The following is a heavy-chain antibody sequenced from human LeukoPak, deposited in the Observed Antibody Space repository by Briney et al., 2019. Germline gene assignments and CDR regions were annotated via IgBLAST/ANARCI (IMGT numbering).Heavy chain of an antibody. CDR1: GFTFSSYA. Sequence: GGSLRLSCAASGFTFSSYAMSWVRPAPGKGLEWVSAISGSGGSTYYADSVKGRFTISRDNSKNTLYLQMNSLRAEDTAVYYCAKDSYSYGHFDYWGQGTLVTVSS. V-gene: IGHV3-23*01. CDR3: AKDSYSYGHFDY. CDR2: ISGSGGST. D-gene: IGHD5-18*01. J-gene: IGHJ4*02.